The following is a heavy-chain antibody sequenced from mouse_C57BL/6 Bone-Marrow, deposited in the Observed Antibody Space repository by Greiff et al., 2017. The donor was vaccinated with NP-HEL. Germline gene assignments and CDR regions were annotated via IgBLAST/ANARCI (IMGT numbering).Heavy chain of an antibody. J-gene: IGHJ1*03. Sequence: LQESGAELVRPGASVKLSCKASGYTFTDYYINWVKQRPGQGLEWIARIYPGSGNTYYNEKFKGKATLTAEKSSSTAYMQLSSLTSEDSAVYFCARSGSSSHYWYFDVWGTGTTVTVSS. V-gene: IGHV1-76*01. CDR3: ARSGSSSHYWYFDV. CDR2: IYPGSGNT. CDR1: GYTFTDYY. D-gene: IGHD1-1*01.